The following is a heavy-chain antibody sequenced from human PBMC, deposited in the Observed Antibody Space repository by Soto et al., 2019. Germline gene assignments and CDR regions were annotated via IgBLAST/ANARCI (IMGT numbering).Heavy chain of an antibody. CDR2: ISGSSRHI. D-gene: IGHD1-26*01. CDR1: GFTFSSYS. J-gene: IGHJ1*01. V-gene: IGHV3-21*01. Sequence: EVQLVESGGGLVKPGGSLRLSCAASGFTFSSYSLKWVRQAPGKGLEWVSSISGSSRHIYSADSVKGRFTISRDNAKNSLYLQMNSLRAEDTAVYYCARDPSDLWEPDQYFQYWGQGALVTVSS. CDR3: ARDPSDLWEPDQYFQY.